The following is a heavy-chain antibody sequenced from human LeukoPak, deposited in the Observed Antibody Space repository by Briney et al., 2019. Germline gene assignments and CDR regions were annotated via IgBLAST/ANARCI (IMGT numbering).Heavy chain of an antibody. D-gene: IGHD6-19*01. CDR1: GGSCSGYY. Sequence: SETLSRTCAVYGGSCSGYYWSWIPQPPGNGLEWIGEINHSGSTNDNPSLKSLATISVDTSNKQFSQKLSSVTAADTAVYYCAREISTGSGWLPSVFDYWGQGTLVTVSS. V-gene: IGHV4-34*04. J-gene: IGHJ4*02. CDR3: AREISTGSGWLPSVFDY. CDR2: INHSGST.